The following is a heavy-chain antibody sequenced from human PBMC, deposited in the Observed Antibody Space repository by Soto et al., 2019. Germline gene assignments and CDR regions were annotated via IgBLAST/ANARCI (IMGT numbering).Heavy chain of an antibody. V-gene: IGHV1-46*01. D-gene: IGHD1-26*01. CDR2: INPSGGST. J-gene: IGHJ4*02. CDR1: GYTFTSYY. Sequence: QVQLVQSGAEVKKPGASVKVSCKASGYTFTSYYMHWVRQAPGQGLEWMGIINPSGGSTSYAQKFQGRVTMTRDTSTSTLYMELSSLRSEHTAVYYCAGQWEQGLDFDYWGQGTLVTVSS. CDR3: AGQWEQGLDFDY.